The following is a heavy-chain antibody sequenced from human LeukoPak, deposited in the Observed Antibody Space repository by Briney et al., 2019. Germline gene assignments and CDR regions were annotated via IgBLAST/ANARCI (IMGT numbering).Heavy chain of an antibody. CDR1: GYTFTSSD. CDR3: ATERSYGYFDY. Sequence: ASVKVSCKASGYTFTSSDISWLRQAPGQGLEWRGWISGYNANTIYAQKLQGRVTMTTDTSTSTAYMELRSLTSDDTAVYYCATERSYGYFDYWGQGTLVSVSS. V-gene: IGHV1-18*01. J-gene: IGHJ4*02. CDR2: ISGYNANT. D-gene: IGHD5-18*01.